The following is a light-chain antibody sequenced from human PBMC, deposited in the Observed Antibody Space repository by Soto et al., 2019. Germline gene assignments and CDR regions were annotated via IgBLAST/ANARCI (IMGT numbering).Light chain of an antibody. CDR2: DAS. J-gene: IGKJ1*01. V-gene: IGKV1-5*01. CDR3: QQYDSYSSGP. Sequence: DIQMTQSPSTLSGSVGDRVTITCRAGQTINSWLAWYQQKPGKAPKVLIFDASSLKTGVPSRFSGSGSGTEFTLTISNLQPDDFATYYCQQYDSYSSGPFGQGTKVDIK. CDR1: QTINSW.